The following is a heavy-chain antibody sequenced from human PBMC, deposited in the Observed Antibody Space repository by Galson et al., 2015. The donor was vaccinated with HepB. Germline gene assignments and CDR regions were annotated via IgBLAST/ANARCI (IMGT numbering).Heavy chain of an antibody. CDR2: INAGNGNT. CDR3: ARGRIVVVPAGNNWFDP. J-gene: IGHJ5*02. V-gene: IGHV1-3*01. CDR1: GYTFTSYA. Sequence: SVKVSCKASGYTFTSYAMHWVRQAPGQRLEWMGWINAGNGNTKYSQKFQGRVTITRDTSASTAYMELSSLRSEDTAVYYCARGRIVVVPAGNNWFDPWGQGTLVTVSS. D-gene: IGHD2-2*01.